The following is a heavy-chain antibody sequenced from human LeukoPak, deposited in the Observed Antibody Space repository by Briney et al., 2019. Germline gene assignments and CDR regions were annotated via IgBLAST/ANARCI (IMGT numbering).Heavy chain of an antibody. CDR3: ARWDYYYAMDV. CDR2: ISSSGTT. CDR1: GGSVSSANSY. J-gene: IGHJ6*04. Sequence: PSETLSLTCTVSGGSVSSANSYWTWIRQPPGRGPEWIGYISSSGTTKYNPSLKSRVTISSDTSKNQFSLKVTSVTAADTAVYYCARWDYYYAMDVWGKGTTVEVSS. V-gene: IGHV4-61*01.